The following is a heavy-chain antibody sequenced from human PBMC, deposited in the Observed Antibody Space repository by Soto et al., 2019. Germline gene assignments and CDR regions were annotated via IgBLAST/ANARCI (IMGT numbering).Heavy chain of an antibody. D-gene: IGHD7-27*01. CDR2: TYYRSKWYN. CDR1: GDSVSSNSAA. Sequence: PSQTLSLTCAISGDSVSSNSAAWNWIRQSPSRGLEWLGRTYYRSKWYNDYAVSVKSRITINPDTSKNQFSLQLNSVTPEDTAVYDCARVPSLSSWGSCGMDVWGKGTTVTVSS. V-gene: IGHV6-1*01. J-gene: IGHJ6*03. CDR3: ARVPSLSSWGSCGMDV.